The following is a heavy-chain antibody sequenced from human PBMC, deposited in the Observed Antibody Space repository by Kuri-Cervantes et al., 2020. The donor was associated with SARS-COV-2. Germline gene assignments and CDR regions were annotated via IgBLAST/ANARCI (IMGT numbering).Heavy chain of an antibody. V-gene: IGHV4-30-2*01. J-gene: IGHJ5*02. D-gene: IGHD5-12*01. CDR3: ARVGVATGGFWFDP. Sequence: SETLSLTCTVSGGSISSGGYYWSWIRQPPGKGLEWIGYIYHSGSTYYNPSLKGRVTISVDRSKNQFSLKLSSVTAADTAVYYCARVGVATGGFWFDPWGQGTLVTVSS. CDR2: IYHSGST. CDR1: GGSISSGGYY.